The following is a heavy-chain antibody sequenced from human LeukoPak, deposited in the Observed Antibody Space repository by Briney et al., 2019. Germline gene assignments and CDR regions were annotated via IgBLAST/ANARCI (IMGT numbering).Heavy chain of an antibody. Sequence: RGESLKISCKGSGYSFTSYGIGWVRQMPGKGLEWMGIIYPGDSDTRYSPSFQGQVTISADKSISTAYLQWSSLKASDTAMYYCATCGYSSSWYPPYYFDYWGQGTLVTVSS. V-gene: IGHV5-51*01. CDR3: ATCGYSSSWYPPYYFDY. J-gene: IGHJ4*02. CDR2: IYPGDSDT. CDR1: GYSFTSYG. D-gene: IGHD6-13*01.